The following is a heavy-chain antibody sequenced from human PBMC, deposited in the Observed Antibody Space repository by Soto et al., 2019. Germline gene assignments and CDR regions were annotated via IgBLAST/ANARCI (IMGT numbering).Heavy chain of an antibody. CDR3: ERGPHSASGYYYLGI. CDR1: GFTLSNYD. D-gene: IGHD3-10*01. J-gene: IGHJ6*03. V-gene: IGHV3-13*01. Sequence: GGSLRLSCVPSGFTLSNYDMHSVRQAPGKGLEWVAALSYAGDTYYPGSVKGRFTVSRESAKNSLYLQMNSLTAGDTAVSYRERGPHSASGYYYLGIWGRGSTVAVSS. CDR2: LSYAGDT.